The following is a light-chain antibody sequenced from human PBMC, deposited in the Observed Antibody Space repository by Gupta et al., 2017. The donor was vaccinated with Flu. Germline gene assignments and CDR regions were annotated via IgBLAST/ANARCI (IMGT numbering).Light chain of an antibody. J-gene: IGKJ4*01. CDR3: LEYGSSPLT. V-gene: IGKV3-20*01. CDR2: GAS. Sequence: EIVLTQSPGTLSLSPGERATLSCRASPSVSSSYLAWYQQKPGQAPRLLIYGASSRATGLPDRFSGSGSATDFTLTISRLEPEDFTVYYCLEYGSSPLTFGGGTKVEIK. CDR1: PSVSSSY.